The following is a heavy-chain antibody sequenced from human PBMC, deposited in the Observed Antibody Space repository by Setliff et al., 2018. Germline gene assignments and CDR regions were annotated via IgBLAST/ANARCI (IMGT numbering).Heavy chain of an antibody. V-gene: IGHV4-4*08. CDR1: GGSISSYY. CDR3: ARSVDPDV. Sequence: SETLSLTCTVSGGSISSYYWSWIRQPPGKGLEWIGNIYGMGETKYHPSLKSRVTISLDKTKNAFSLRLTSVTAADTGVYFCARSVDPDVWGKGTTVNVSS. CDR2: IYGMGET. J-gene: IGHJ6*04.